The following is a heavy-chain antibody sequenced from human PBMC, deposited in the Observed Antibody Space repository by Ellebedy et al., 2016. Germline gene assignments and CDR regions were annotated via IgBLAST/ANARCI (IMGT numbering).Heavy chain of an antibody. CDR2: MNPNSGKT. J-gene: IGHJ6*02. D-gene: IGHD5-12*01. Sequence: ASVKVSXXASGYIFISYNLNWVRQATGQGLEWMGWMNPNSGKTGYAQKFQGRVTMTRDTSTNTAYMELSSLRSEDTAVYYCARWDSGFLSGVYYNYGMDVWGQGTTVTVS. V-gene: IGHV1-8*01. CDR3: ARWDSGFLSGVYYNYGMDV. CDR1: GYIFISYN.